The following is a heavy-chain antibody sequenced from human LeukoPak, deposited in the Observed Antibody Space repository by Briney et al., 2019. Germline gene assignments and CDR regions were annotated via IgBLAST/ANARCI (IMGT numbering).Heavy chain of an antibody. CDR2: VHYTGYT. CDR3: ARLMPMVLTGQRYFYHPLDV. D-gene: IGHD3-9*01. CDR1: GDSISSKY. V-gene: IGHV4-59*08. Sequence: PSETLSLTCTVSGDSISSKYWTWVRPPPGKGLEYIGYVHYTGYTDYNPSLESRLTISIDTSRNQFSLKLSSVTAADTAVYYCARLMPMVLTGQRYFYHPLDVWGKGTTVTVSS. J-gene: IGHJ6*04.